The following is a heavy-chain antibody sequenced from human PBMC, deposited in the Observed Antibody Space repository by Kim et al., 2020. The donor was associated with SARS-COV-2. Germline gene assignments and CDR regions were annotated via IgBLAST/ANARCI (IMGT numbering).Heavy chain of an antibody. J-gene: IGHJ4*02. Sequence: GGSLRLSCAASGFTFSSYGMHWVRQAPGKGLEWVALISSDGSNKYYADSVKGRFTISRDNSNNMLYLQVNSLRAEDTAVYYCAKEVLIHCSTTSCPTGDYWGQGILVTVSS. V-gene: IGHV3-30*18. D-gene: IGHD2-2*01. CDR3: AKEVLIHCSTTSCPTGDY. CDR2: ISSDGSNK. CDR1: GFTFSSYG.